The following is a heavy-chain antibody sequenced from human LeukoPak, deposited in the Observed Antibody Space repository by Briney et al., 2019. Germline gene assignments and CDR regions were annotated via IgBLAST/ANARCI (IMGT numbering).Heavy chain of an antibody. D-gene: IGHD6-13*01. Sequence: GASVKVSCKASGYTFTSYGISWVRQAPGQGLEWMGWISAYNGNTNYAQRLQGRVTMTTDTSTSTAYMELRSLRSDDTAVYYCARDVYPIAAAGTFDYWGQGTLVTVSS. CDR1: GYTFTSYG. V-gene: IGHV1-18*01. J-gene: IGHJ4*02. CDR3: ARDVYPIAAAGTFDY. CDR2: ISAYNGNT.